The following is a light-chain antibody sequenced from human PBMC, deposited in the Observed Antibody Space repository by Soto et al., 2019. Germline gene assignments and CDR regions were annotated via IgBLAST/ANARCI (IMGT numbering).Light chain of an antibody. J-gene: IGKJ1*01. CDR3: QQSYSTPWT. Sequence: DIQMTQSPSSVSGSVGDRVTITCRASQDITSSLAWYQQKPGKAPKLLIYGASSLQSGVPSRFSGSGSGTDFTLTISSLQPGDFATYYCQQSYSTPWTFGQGTKVDIK. CDR1: QDITSS. V-gene: IGKV1-12*01. CDR2: GAS.